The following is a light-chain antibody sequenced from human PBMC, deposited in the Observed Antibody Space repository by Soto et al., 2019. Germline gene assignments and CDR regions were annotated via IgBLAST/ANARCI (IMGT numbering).Light chain of an antibody. CDR2: WAS. CDR1: QSVLYSFNNKNY. V-gene: IGKV4-1*01. CDR3: QHYYSDPPWK. Sequence: DIVMTQSPDSLAVSLGQRATINCRSSQSVLYSFNNKNYLGWYQQKPGQAPKLLIYWASTRESGVPDRFSGSGSGTDFTLTSSSLQAEDAAVYYCQHYYSDPPWKFGQGTKVEIK. J-gene: IGKJ1*01.